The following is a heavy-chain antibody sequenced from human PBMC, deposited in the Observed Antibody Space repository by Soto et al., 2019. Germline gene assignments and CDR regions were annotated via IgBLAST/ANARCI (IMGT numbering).Heavy chain of an antibody. J-gene: IGHJ4*02. CDR2: ISSSSSYT. CDR3: ARGAYGSGRDYFDS. Sequence: QVRLLESGGGLVKPGGSLRLSCAASGFTFSDYYMSWIRQAPGKGLEWISYISSSSSYTKYADSVKGRFTISRDNAKNSLYLQMNILRAEDTAVYYCARGAYGSGRDYFDSWGQGTLVTVSS. D-gene: IGHD3-10*01. V-gene: IGHV3-11*06. CDR1: GFTFSDYY.